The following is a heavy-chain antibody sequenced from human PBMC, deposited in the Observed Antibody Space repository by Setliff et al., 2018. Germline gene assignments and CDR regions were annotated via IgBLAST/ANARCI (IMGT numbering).Heavy chain of an antibody. CDR2: VFHTGDNT. Sequence: GASVKVSCKASGYTFTSYHMHWVRQAPGQGLEWMGIVFHTGDNTIYAQMFQGRVTMTRDTSTSTVCMELSSLRSEDTAVYYCAREKPHTYNFDYWGQGTPVTVSS. D-gene: IGHD1-1*01. V-gene: IGHV1-46*01. CDR1: GYTFTSYH. J-gene: IGHJ4*02. CDR3: AREKPHTYNFDY.